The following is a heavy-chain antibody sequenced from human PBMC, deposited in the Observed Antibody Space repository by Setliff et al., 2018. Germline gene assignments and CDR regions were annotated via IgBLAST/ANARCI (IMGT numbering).Heavy chain of an antibody. CDR2: IYTSGST. Sequence: PSETLSLTCTVSGGSISSGSYYWSWIRQPAGKGLEWIGHIYTSGSTNYNPSLKSRVTISVDTSKNQFSLKLSSVTAADTAIYYCASRRTGPGGWFDYWGQGTLVTVSS. V-gene: IGHV4-61*09. CDR3: ASRRTGPGGWFDY. D-gene: IGHD1-26*01. J-gene: IGHJ5*01. CDR1: GGSISSGSYY.